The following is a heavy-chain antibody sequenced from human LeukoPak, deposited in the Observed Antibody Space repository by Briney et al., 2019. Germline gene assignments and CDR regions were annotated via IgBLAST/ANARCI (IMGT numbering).Heavy chain of an antibody. CDR3: ARDPGGYYDSSEVYFDY. D-gene: IGHD3-22*01. CDR2: TYYRSKWYN. CDR1: GDSVSSNSAA. Sequence: SQTLSLTCAISGDSVSSNSAAWNWIRQSPSRGLEWLGRTYYRSKWYNDYAVSVKSRITINPDTSKNQFPLQLNSVTPEDTAVYYCARDPGGYYDSSEVYFDYWGQGTLVTVSS. J-gene: IGHJ4*02. V-gene: IGHV6-1*01.